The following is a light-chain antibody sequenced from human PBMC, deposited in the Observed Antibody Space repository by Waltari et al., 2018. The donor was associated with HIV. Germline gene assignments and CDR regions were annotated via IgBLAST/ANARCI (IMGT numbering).Light chain of an antibody. V-gene: IGKV3-15*01. CDR3: QQYKNWWT. Sequence: ETVLTQSPATLSVSPGEGATLSCRASQSVSSNVAWYQQKPGQAPMPLIYGASTRATGVPARFSGSGSGTEFTLTISSLQSEDFAVYYCQQYKNWWTFGQGTKVEIK. J-gene: IGKJ1*01. CDR2: GAS. CDR1: QSVSSN.